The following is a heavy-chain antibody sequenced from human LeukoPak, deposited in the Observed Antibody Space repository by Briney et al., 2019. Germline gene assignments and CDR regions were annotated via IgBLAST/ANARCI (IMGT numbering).Heavy chain of an antibody. V-gene: IGHV3-30*02. CDR2: IRYDGSNK. J-gene: IGHJ6*03. D-gene: IGHD3-22*01. CDR3: AKDGGGYYPSYYYYMDV. CDR1: GGTFSSYG. Sequence: SCKASGGTFSSYGMHWVRQAPGKGLEWVAFIRYDGSNKYYADSVKGRFTISRDNSKNTLYLQMNSLRAEDTAVYYCAKDGGGYYPSYYYYMDVWGKGTTVTISS.